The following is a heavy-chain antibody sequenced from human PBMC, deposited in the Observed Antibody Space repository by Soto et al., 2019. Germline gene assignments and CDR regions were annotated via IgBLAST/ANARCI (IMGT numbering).Heavy chain of an antibody. CDR1: GGSISSYY. CDR3: ARHWYHYGSGPFDP. Sequence: SETLSLTCTVSGGSISSYYWSWIRQPPGKGLEWIGYIYYSGSTNYNPSLKCRVTISVDTSKNQFSLKLSSVTAADTAVYYCARHWYHYGSGPFDPWGQGTLVTVSS. V-gene: IGHV4-59*08. J-gene: IGHJ5*02. CDR2: IYYSGST. D-gene: IGHD3-10*01.